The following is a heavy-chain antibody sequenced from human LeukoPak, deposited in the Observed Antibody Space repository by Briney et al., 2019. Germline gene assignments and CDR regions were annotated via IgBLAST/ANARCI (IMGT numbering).Heavy chain of an antibody. Sequence: SGGSLRLSCAASGFTFSSYGMHWVRQAPGKGPEWVAVIWYDGSNKYYADSVKGRFTISRDNSKNTLYLQMNSLRAEDTAVYYCAREYGDLTSDYYYYGMDVWGKGTTVTVSS. CDR1: GFTFSSYG. CDR3: AREYGDLTSDYYYYGMDV. V-gene: IGHV3-33*01. D-gene: IGHD4-17*01. CDR2: IWYDGSNK. J-gene: IGHJ6*04.